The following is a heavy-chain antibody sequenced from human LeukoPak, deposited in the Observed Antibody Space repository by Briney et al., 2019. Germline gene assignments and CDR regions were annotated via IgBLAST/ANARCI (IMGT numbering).Heavy chain of an antibody. J-gene: IGHJ4*02. D-gene: IGHD3-22*01. V-gene: IGHV3-30*18. CDR2: ISYDGSNK. CDR1: GFSFSTSA. Sequence: GGSLRLSCAASGFSFSTSAMNWVRQAPGKGLEWVAVISYDGSNKYYADSVKGRFTISRDNSKNTLYLQMNSLRAEDTAVYYCVKDPHYYDSSGPLGYFDYWGQGTLVTVSS. CDR3: VKDPHYYDSSGPLGYFDY.